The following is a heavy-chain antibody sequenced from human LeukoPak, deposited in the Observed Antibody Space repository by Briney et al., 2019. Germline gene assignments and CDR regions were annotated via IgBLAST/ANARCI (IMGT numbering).Heavy chain of an antibody. V-gene: IGHV3-48*02. D-gene: IGHD6-6*01. CDR2: ISLGNSTM. CDR3: ARGISSSDAFDI. Sequence: GGSLRLSCAASGFTFSSFTMNWARQVPGKGREGLSYISLGNSTMFYADSVKGRFTISRDNAKNSLYLQMNSLRDDDTAVYYCARGISSSDAFDIWGQGTMVTVSS. CDR1: GFTFSSFT. J-gene: IGHJ3*02.